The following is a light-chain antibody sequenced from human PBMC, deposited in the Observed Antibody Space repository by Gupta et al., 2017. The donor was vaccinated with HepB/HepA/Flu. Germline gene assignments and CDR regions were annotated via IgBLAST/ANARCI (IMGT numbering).Light chain of an antibody. J-gene: IGKJ4*01. V-gene: IGKV1-27*01. Sequence: DIQMTQSPSSLSASVGDRVTITCRESQGISNYVAWYHQKPGKVPKLLMYAASTLQSKVPSRSSGNGTATHFTLTISSLQPEDVATPYCQNENSALFTFGGRTKVETK. CDR1: QGISNY. CDR3: QNENSALFT. CDR2: AAS.